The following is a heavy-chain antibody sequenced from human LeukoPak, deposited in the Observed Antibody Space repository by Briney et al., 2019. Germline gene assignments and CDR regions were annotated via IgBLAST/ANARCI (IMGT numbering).Heavy chain of an antibody. D-gene: IGHD6-13*01. CDR1: GFTFSSYA. CDR2: ISGSGGST. Sequence: PGGSLRLSCAASGFTFSSYAMSWVRQAPGKGPEWVSAISGSGGSTYYADSVKGRFTISRDNSKNTLYLQMNSLRAEDTAVYYCAKQGAPGIAAAGTSDPYYYYYMDVWGKGTTVSVSS. CDR3: AKQGAPGIAAAGTSDPYYYYYMDV. V-gene: IGHV3-23*01. J-gene: IGHJ6*03.